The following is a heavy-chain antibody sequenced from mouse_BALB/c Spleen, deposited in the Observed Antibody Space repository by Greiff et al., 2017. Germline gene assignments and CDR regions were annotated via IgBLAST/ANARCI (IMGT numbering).Heavy chain of an antibody. CDR2: INPSNGGT. CDR1: GYTFTSYY. CDR3: TIYYGNFYAMDY. V-gene: IGHV1S16*01. D-gene: IGHD2-1*01. Sequence: QVQLQQSGPELVKPGASVRISCKASGYTFTSYYMYWVKQRPGQGLEWIGEINPSNGGTNFNEKFKSKATLTVDKSSSTAYMQLSSLTSEDSAVYYCTIYYGNFYAMDYWGQGTSVTVSS. J-gene: IGHJ4*01.